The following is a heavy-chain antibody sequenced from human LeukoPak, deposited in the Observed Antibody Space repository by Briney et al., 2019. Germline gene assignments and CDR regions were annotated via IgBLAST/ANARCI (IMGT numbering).Heavy chain of an antibody. CDR2: INAGNGDT. J-gene: IGHJ3*01. CDR1: GYTFAKYA. Sequence: ASVKVSCKASGYTFAKYAIHWVRQAPGQRLEWMGWINAGNGDTRYSQKFQGGVTLTRDTSASTAYMELSGLRVEDTAVYYCARDARGAAAADDAFDLWGQGTMVTVSS. V-gene: IGHV1-3*01. D-gene: IGHD6-13*01. CDR3: ARDARGAAAADDAFDL.